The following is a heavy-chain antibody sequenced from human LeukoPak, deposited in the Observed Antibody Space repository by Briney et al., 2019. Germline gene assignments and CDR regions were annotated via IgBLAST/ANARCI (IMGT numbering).Heavy chain of an antibody. Sequence: PGGSLRLSCAASGFTFNNYWMSWVRQAPGKGLEWVANIKQDGSEKYYVDSVKGRFTISRDNAKNSLYLQMNSLRAEDTAVYYCARDPTIFGVVIVPDYWGQGTLVTVSS. CDR2: IKQDGSEK. CDR1: GFTFNNYW. D-gene: IGHD3-3*01. J-gene: IGHJ4*02. CDR3: ARDPTIFGVVIVPDY. V-gene: IGHV3-7*01.